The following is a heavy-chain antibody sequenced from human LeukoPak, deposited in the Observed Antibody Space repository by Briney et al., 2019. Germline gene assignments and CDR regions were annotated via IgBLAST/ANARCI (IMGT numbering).Heavy chain of an antibody. D-gene: IGHD1-26*01. CDR2: INHSGST. CDR3: ARVSGTNYYARRAYYYYGIYV. CDR1: GGSFSGYY. Sequence: SETLSLTCAVYGGSFSGYYWSWIRQPPGKGLEWIGEINHSGSTNYNPSLKSRVTISVDTSKNQFSLKLSSVTAADTAVYYCARVSGTNYYARRAYYYYGIYVWGQGTTVTVSS. J-gene: IGHJ6*02. V-gene: IGHV4-34*01.